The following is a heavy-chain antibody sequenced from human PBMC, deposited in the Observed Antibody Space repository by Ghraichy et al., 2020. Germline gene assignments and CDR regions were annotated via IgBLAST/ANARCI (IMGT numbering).Heavy chain of an antibody. CDR1: GFIFSSYS. V-gene: IGHV3-48*02. CDR2: MRTSTGPT. CDR3: VRDRDSGGSFDY. Sequence: LSLTCAASGFIFSSYSMNWVRQAPGKGLEWISYMRTSTGPTYYAEAVKGRFTISRDNAKNSVYLQMNSLREDDTAVYYCVRDRDSGGSFDYWGQGTWVTVSS. D-gene: IGHD6-19*01. J-gene: IGHJ4*02.